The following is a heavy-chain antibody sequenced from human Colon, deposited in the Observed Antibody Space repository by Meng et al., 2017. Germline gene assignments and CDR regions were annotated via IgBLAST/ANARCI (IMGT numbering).Heavy chain of an antibody. D-gene: IGHD6-19*01. Sequence: SLKISCAASGFTFDDYAMHWVRQAPGKGLEWVAGISWNSDSVNYADSVKGRFTISRDNAKNSLYLQLNSLTTEDTALYYCAKDTLAVAGPFDYWGQGTVVTVSS. J-gene: IGHJ4*02. CDR1: GFTFDDYA. CDR3: AKDTLAVAGPFDY. V-gene: IGHV3-9*01. CDR2: ISWNSDSV.